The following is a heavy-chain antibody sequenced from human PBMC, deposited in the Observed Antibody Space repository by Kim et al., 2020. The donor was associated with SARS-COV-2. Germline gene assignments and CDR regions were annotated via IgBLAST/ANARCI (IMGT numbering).Heavy chain of an antibody. V-gene: IGHV4-39*01. CDR2: IYYSGST. D-gene: IGHD6-19*01. CDR1: GGSISSSSYY. CDR3: ARYGRYSSGWSEDCYF. J-gene: IGHJ2*01. Sequence: SETLSLTCTVSGGSISSSSYYWGWIRQPPGKGLEWIGCIYYSGSTYYNPSLKSRVTISVDTSKNQFSLKLSSVTAADTAVYYCARYGRYSSGWSEDCYF.